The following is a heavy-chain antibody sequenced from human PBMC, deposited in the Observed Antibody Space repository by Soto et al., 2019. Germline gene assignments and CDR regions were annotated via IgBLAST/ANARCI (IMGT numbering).Heavy chain of an antibody. J-gene: IGHJ6*02. V-gene: IGHV6-1*01. CDR3: TTGATSGRYVNYYYGIDV. CDR1: GDSVASNSAA. CDR2: TYYRSKWYT. D-gene: IGHD3-3*01. Sequence: QVQLQQSGPGLVKPSQTLSLTCAISGDSVASNSAAWNWIRQSPSRGLEWLGRTYYRSKWYTDYAESVKSRITINPDTSKNQVSLQLKSVTPEDTAVYYCTTGATSGRYVNYYYGIDVWGQGTTVTVSS.